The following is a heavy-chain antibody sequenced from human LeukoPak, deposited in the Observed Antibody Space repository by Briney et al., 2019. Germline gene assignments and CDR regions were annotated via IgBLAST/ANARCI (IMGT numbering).Heavy chain of an antibody. Sequence: GASLKISCEGSGYTFTTYWIAWVRQMPEKGLEWMGIIYPDDSDTRYSPSFQGQVTISVDKSISTAYLQWTSLKASDTAMYYCARSVYYDILTGSVWFDPWGQGTLVTVSS. D-gene: IGHD3-9*01. CDR2: IYPDDSDT. J-gene: IGHJ5*02. V-gene: IGHV5-51*01. CDR1: GYTFTTYW. CDR3: ARSVYYDILTGSVWFDP.